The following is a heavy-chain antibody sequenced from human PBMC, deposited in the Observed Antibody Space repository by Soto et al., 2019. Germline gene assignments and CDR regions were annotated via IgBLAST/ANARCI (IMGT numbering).Heavy chain of an antibody. Sequence: QVQLVQSGAEVKKPGASVKVSCKASGYTFTSYDINWVRQATGQGLEWMVWMNPNSGNTGYAQKFQGRVTMTRNTSISTAYMELSSLRSEDTAVYYCARPGGRYDSSGYFFDYWGQGTLVTVSS. J-gene: IGHJ4*02. V-gene: IGHV1-8*01. D-gene: IGHD3-22*01. CDR1: GYTFTSYD. CDR3: ARPGGRYDSSGYFFDY. CDR2: MNPNSGNT.